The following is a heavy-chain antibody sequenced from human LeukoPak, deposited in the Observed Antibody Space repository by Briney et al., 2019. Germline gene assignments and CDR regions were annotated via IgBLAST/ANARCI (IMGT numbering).Heavy chain of an antibody. J-gene: IGHJ4*02. CDR3: AYGGYGDFDY. CDR1: GGSISSSSYY. Sequence: ASETLSLTCTVSGGSISSSSYYWGWIRQPPGKGLEWIGSIYYSGSTNYNPSLKSRVTISVDKSKNQFSLKLSSVTAADTAVYYCAYGGYGDFDYWGQGTLVTVSS. CDR2: IYYSGST. V-gene: IGHV4-39*07. D-gene: IGHD4-17*01.